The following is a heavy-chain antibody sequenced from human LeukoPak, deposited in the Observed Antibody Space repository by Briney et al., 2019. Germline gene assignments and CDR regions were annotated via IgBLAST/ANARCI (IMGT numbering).Heavy chain of an antibody. V-gene: IGHV4-59*01. D-gene: IGHD2-2*02. CDR2: IYYSGST. J-gene: IGHJ6*02. Sequence: PSETLSLTCTVSGGSIRTYYWSWIRQPPGKGLEWIGHIYYSGSTNYNPSLKSRVTIAVDTSKNQFSLKLSSVTAADTAVYYCARGVWYCSSTSCYTGTYYYYGMDVWGQGTTVTVSS. CDR1: GGSIRTYY. CDR3: ARGVWYCSSTSCYTGTYYYYGMDV.